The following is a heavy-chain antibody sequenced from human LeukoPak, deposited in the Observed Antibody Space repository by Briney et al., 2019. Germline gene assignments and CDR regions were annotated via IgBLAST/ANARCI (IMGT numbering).Heavy chain of an antibody. D-gene: IGHD3-10*01. V-gene: IGHV4-59*01. CDR3: ARVGTSGSSVAYDY. CDR1: GGSISNYY. CDR2: IYNSGST. Sequence: SETLSLTCTVSGGSISNYYWSWIRQPPGKGLEWIGYIYNSGSTNYNPSLKSRVTISVDTSKNQLSLNLRSVTAVDTAAYYCARVGTSGSSVAYDYWGQGTLVTVSS. J-gene: IGHJ4*02.